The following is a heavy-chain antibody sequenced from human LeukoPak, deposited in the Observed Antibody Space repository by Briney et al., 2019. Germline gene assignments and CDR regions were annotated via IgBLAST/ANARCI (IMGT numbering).Heavy chain of an antibody. CDR1: GFIFSTYA. Sequence: GRSLRLSCAASGFIFSTYAIHWVRQAPGKGLEWVAVISYDGRNKYYADSVKGRFSISRDNSKNTLSLQMNSLRPEDTALYYCARDVSHYDRSGYSLDYWGQGTQVTVSS. CDR2: ISYDGRNK. CDR3: ARDVSHYDRSGYSLDY. D-gene: IGHD3-22*01. V-gene: IGHV3-30*04. J-gene: IGHJ4*02.